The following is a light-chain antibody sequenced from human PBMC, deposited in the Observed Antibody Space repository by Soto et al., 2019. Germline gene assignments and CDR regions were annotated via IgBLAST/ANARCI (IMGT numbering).Light chain of an antibody. V-gene: IGKV4-1*01. CDR1: QTLLYTSNNKSY. CDR2: WVS. Sequence: DIVMTQSPDSLAVSLGERATINCKSSQTLLYTSNNKSYLAWYQQKAGQPPKLLFFWVSSRESGVPDRFSASGTETDFTLTISSLQAEDVAVYFCQQYATTPRTFGRGTRVEIK. CDR3: QQYATTPRT. J-gene: IGKJ4*02.